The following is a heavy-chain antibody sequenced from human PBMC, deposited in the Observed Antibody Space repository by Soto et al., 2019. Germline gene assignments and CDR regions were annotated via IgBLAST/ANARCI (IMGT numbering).Heavy chain of an antibody. CDR1: VFTFSSNY. CDR3: ARASNYYDSSGQAQGYGMDV. Sequence: GSLRLSCAAPVFTFSSNYMSWVRQAPGKGLEWVSVIYSVGSTYYADSVKGRFTISRDNSKNTLYLQMNSLRAEDTAVYYCARASNYYDSSGQAQGYGMDVWGQGTTVTVSS. V-gene: IGHV3-53*01. CDR2: IYSVGST. J-gene: IGHJ6*02. D-gene: IGHD3-22*01.